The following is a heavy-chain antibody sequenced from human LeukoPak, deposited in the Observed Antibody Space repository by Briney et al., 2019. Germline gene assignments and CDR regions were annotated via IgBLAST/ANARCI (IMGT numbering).Heavy chain of an antibody. CDR1: GYTLTGYY. CDR2: INPNSGGT. J-gene: IGHJ5*02. Sequence: ASVKVSCKASGYTLTGYYMHWVRQAPGQGLEWMGCINPNSGGTNYTQKFQGRVTVTRDTSISTVYMELSRLRSDDTAVYYCARGYVNNWFDPWGQGTLVTVSS. CDR3: ARGYVNNWFDP. D-gene: IGHD3-16*01. V-gene: IGHV1-2*02.